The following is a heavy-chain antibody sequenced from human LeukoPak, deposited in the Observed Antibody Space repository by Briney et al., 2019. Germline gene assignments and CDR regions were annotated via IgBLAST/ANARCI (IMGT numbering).Heavy chain of an antibody. CDR2: INHRGRT. Sequence: PSETLSLTCAVCGGSFSGYYWSWIRQPPGKGLEWIGEINHRGRTNYNPSLKRRVTMSADTSKNQFSLNLRSVTAADTAIYYCARFSPGSYYNLDYWGQGILVTVSS. V-gene: IGHV4-34*01. J-gene: IGHJ4*02. CDR3: ARFSPGSYYNLDY. D-gene: IGHD3-10*01. CDR1: GGSFSGYY.